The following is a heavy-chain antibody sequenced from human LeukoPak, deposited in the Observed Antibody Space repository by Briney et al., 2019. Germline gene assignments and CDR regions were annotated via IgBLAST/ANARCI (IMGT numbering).Heavy chain of an antibody. CDR3: LNRGVHLRPPFDD. D-gene: IGHD2-8*02. CDR2: ITASGDST. CDR1: GFPFSSYP. J-gene: IGHJ4*02. Sequence: GGSLRLSCAGSGFPFSSYPISWVRQPPGKGLEWVSAITASGDSTYSADSVKGRFTISRDNSRNTLFLEMSSLRAEDTAVYCALNRGVHLRPPFDDWGPGTLVTVSS. V-gene: IGHV3-23*01.